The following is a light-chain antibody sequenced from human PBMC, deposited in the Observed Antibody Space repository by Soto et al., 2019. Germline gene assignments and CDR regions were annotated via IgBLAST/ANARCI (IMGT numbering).Light chain of an antibody. CDR2: DAS. Sequence: EVVMTQSPATLSVSPGERATLSCRTSQSVSSNLAWYQQKPGQVPRLLIYDASTRATGIPARFSGSGSGTDFTLTISSLQSEDFAVYYCQQYNNWPLTFGQGTKVEIK. CDR3: QQYNNWPLT. J-gene: IGKJ1*01. V-gene: IGKV3-15*01. CDR1: QSVSSN.